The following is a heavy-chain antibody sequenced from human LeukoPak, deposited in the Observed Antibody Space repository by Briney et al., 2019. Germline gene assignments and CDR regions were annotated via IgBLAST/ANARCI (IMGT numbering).Heavy chain of an antibody. D-gene: IGHD4-17*01. Sequence: SQTLSLTCNDSGGSINTANYYWTWIRQPPGKGLEWIGYISYSGTPYYNPSLNSRVTISLDTSMNQFSLILNSVTAADTAMYYCARDRYGDFEDYWGQGTLVTVSS. CDR3: ARDRYGDFEDY. J-gene: IGHJ4*02. CDR2: ISYSGTP. CDR1: GGSINTANYY. V-gene: IGHV4-30-4*08.